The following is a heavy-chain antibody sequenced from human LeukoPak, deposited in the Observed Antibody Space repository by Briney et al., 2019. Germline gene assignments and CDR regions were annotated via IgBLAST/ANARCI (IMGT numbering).Heavy chain of an antibody. D-gene: IGHD6-13*01. CDR2: IKQDGSEK. CDR1: GFTFSSYW. V-gene: IGHV3-7*01. Sequence: GGSLRLSCAASGFTFSSYWMSWVRQAPGKGLEWVANIKQDGSEKYYVDSVKGRFTISRDNAKNSLYLQMNSLRAEDTAVYYCAREGYSSSWPFDYWGQGTLVTVSS. CDR3: AREGYSSSWPFDY. J-gene: IGHJ4*02.